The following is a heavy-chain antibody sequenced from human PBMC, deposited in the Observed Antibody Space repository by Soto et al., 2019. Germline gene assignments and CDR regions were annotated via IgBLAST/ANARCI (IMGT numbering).Heavy chain of an antibody. Sequence: GASVKVSCKASGYTFTSYNINGVRQAPGQGLEWVAGSTSNSGNSDYAQKFQGRLTVTRDTSISTAYMELSSLRSDDTAVYYCVLIGVFDHGGPGTRVTVPQ. CDR1: GYTFTSYN. CDR2: STSNSGNS. D-gene: IGHD3-3*01. J-gene: IGHJ4*01. V-gene: IGHV1-8*01. CDR3: VLIGVFDH.